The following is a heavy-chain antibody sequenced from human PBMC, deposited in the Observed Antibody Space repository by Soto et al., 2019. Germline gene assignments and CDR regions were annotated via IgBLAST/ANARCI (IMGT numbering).Heavy chain of an antibody. V-gene: IGHV4-4*02. CDR1: SGSLSSSNW. Sequence: QVQLQESGPGLVKPSGTLSLTCAVSSGSLSSSNWWSWFRQPPGKGLEWIGEIYHSGSTNYNPSLKSRVTISVDKSKIQFSLKLSSVTAADTAVYYCARKLVVVAATEITYYYYLDVWGKGTTVTVSS. CDR3: ARKLVVVAATEITYYYYLDV. D-gene: IGHD2-15*01. J-gene: IGHJ6*03. CDR2: IYHSGST.